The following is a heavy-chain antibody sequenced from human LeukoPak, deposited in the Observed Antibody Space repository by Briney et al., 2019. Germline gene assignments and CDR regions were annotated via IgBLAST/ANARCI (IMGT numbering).Heavy chain of an antibody. V-gene: IGHV3-30*04. D-gene: IGHD2-15*01. CDR1: GFTFSSYA. CDR3: ARWALKQGVVADGGFDY. J-gene: IGHJ4*02. Sequence: PGGSLRLSCAASGFTFSSYAMHWVRQAPGKGLEWVAVISYDGSNKYYADSVKGRFTISRDNSKNTLYLQMNSLRAEDTAVYYCARWALKQGVVADGGFDYWGQGTLVTVSS. CDR2: ISYDGSNK.